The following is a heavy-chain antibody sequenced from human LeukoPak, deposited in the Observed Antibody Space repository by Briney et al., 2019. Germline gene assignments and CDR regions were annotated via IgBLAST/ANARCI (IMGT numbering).Heavy chain of an antibody. CDR2: IDSDGYST. D-gene: IGHD1-1*01. CDR3: ASEGTTGTTWGPDY. J-gene: IGHJ4*02. CDR1: GFTFSTYN. V-gene: IGHV3-74*01. Sequence: AGGSLRLSCAASGFTFSTYNMNWVRQAPGKGLVWVSRIDSDGYSTAYADSVKGRFTISRDNAKNTLYLQMNSLRAEDTAVYYCASEGTTGTTWGPDYWGQGTLVTVSS.